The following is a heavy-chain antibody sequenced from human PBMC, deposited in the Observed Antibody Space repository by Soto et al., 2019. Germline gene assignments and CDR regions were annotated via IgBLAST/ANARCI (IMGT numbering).Heavy chain of an antibody. CDR1: GGSVSSGGYF. V-gene: IGHV4-30-4*01. J-gene: IGHJ5*02. D-gene: IGHD2-21*01. Sequence: QVQLQESGPGLVEPSQTLSLTCTVSGGSVSSGGYFWSWIRQSPGKGLEWIGHIYNTVSTYGNPSLKSRLTISGDTSKKQFSLKLNSVNAADRAVYFCARGSDVDKGVSCGQGTLFTVSS. CDR2: IYNTVST. CDR3: ARGSDVDKGVS.